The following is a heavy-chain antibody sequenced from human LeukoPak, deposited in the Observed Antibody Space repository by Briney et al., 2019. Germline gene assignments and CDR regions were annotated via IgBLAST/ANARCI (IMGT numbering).Heavy chain of an antibody. J-gene: IGHJ4*02. CDR2: ISSSSSYI. Sequence: GGSLRLSCAASEITFSNYWMNWVRQAPGKGLEWVSSISSSSSYIYYADSVKGRFTISRDNAKNSLYLQMNSLRAEDTAVYYCARDPLVSGSGSYYSFDYWGQGTLVTVSS. V-gene: IGHV3-21*01. CDR3: ARDPLVSGSGSYYSFDY. CDR1: EITFSNYW. D-gene: IGHD3-10*01.